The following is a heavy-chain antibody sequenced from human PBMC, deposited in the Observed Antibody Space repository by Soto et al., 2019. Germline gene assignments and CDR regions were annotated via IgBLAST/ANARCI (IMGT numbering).Heavy chain of an antibody. V-gene: IGHV3-48*03. D-gene: IGHD2-2*01. CDR2: IGSGGTT. J-gene: IGHJ4*02. Sequence: PGGSLRLSCAASGFTFSDYEMNWVRQAPGRGPEWVSYIGSGGTTHYADSVKGRFTISRDNAKNSLYLQMNSLRPEDTAVYYCARFGSKMYFAYWGQGTLVTVS. CDR1: GFTFSDYE. CDR3: ARFGSKMYFAY.